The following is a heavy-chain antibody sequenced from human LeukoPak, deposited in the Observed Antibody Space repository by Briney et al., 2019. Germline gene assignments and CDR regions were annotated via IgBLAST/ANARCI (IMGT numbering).Heavy chain of an antibody. CDR2: IYTSGST. Sequence: SETLSLTCTVSGGSISSYYWSWVRQPAGKGLEWIGRIYTSGSTNYNPSLRGGFTISVDTSKDQFALKLSSVTAADTAVYYCAREGVLEPGYCSSTSCYDQRDRAPARYWGQGTLVTVSS. V-gene: IGHV4-4*07. D-gene: IGHD2-2*01. CDR1: GGSISSYY. CDR3: AREGVLEPGYCSSTSCYDQRDRAPARY. J-gene: IGHJ4*02.